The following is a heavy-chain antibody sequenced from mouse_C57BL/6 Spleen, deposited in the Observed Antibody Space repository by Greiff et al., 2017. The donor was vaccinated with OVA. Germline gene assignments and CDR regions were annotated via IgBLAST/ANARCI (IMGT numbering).Heavy chain of an antibody. CDR2: IDPENGDT. J-gene: IGHJ2*01. Sequence: VQLQQSGAELVRPGASVKLSCTASGFNIKDDYMHWVKQRPEQGLEWIGWIDPENGDTEYASKFQGKATITADTSSNTAYLQLSSLTSEDTAVYYCTMGDYPRSYWGQGATLTVSS. CDR1: GFNIKDDY. D-gene: IGHD2-4*01. V-gene: IGHV14-4*01. CDR3: TMGDYPRSY.